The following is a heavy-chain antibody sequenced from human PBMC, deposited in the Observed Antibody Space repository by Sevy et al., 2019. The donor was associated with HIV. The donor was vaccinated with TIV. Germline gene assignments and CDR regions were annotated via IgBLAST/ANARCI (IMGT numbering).Heavy chain of an antibody. CDR3: ARVGTVTHYYYYGMDV. J-gene: IGHJ6*02. V-gene: IGHV4-59*01. D-gene: IGHD4-4*01. CDR1: GGSISSYY. CDR2: IYYSGST. Sequence: SETLSLTCTVSGGSISSYYWSWIRQPPGKGLEWTGYIYYSGSTNYNPSLKSRVTISVDTSKNQFSLKLSSVTAADTAVYYCARVGTVTHYYYYGMDVWGQGTTVTVSS.